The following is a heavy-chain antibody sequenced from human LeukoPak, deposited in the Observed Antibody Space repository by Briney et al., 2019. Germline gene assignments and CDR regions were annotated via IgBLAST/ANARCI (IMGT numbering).Heavy chain of an antibody. CDR2: LYSNGNT. Sequence: GGSLRLSCAASGFTVITNDMTWVRQAPGKGLEWVSVLYSNGNTKYADSVQGRFTISRDNSKNTLYLEMNSLSPDDTAVYYCARGVEPLAANTLAYWGQGTLVTVSS. V-gene: IGHV3-53*01. J-gene: IGHJ4*02. CDR3: ARGVEPLAANTLAY. CDR1: GFTVITND. D-gene: IGHD1-14*01.